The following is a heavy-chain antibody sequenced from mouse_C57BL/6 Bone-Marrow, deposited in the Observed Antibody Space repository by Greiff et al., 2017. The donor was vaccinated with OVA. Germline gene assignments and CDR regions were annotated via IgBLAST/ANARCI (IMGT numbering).Heavy chain of an antibody. CDR2: IYPGSGST. D-gene: IGHD1-1*01. CDR3: ARGIYYYGSSTY. Sequence: QVQLQQPGAELVKPGASVKMSCKASGYTFTSYWITWVKQRPGQGLEWIGDIYPGSGSTNYNEKFKSKATLTVDTSSSTAYMRLSSLTSEDSAVYYCARGIYYYGSSTYWGQGTLVTVSA. J-gene: IGHJ3*01. CDR1: GYTFTSYW. V-gene: IGHV1-55*01.